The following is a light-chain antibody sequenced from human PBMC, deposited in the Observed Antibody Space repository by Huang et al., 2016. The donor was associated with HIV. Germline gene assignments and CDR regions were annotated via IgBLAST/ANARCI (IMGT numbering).Light chain of an antibody. CDR2: AAS. CDR3: QQYNKWPPEYT. J-gene: IGKJ2*01. CDR1: QSVNTN. V-gene: IGKV3-15*01. Sequence: VMMSQSPATLAASPGERVTLSCGASQSVNTNLAWYQQKPGQPPRLLIYAASTRATGGPARLAGSGAGTEFTLTIDSLQSDDFAVYYCQQYNKWPPEYTFGQGTRLEIK.